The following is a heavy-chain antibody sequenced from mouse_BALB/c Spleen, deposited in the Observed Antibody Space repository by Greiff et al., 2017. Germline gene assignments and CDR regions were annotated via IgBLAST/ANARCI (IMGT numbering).Heavy chain of an antibody. CDR3: ARGLLRLDSAMDY. CDR1: GYSITSDYA. V-gene: IGHV3-2*02. Sequence: EVKLVESGPGLVKPSQSLSLTCTVTGYSITSDYAWNWIRQFPGNKLEWMGYISYSGSTSYNPSLKSRISITRDTSKNQFFLQLNSVTTEDTATYYCARGLLRLDSAMDYWGQGTSVTVSS. D-gene: IGHD1-2*01. J-gene: IGHJ4*01. CDR2: ISYSGST.